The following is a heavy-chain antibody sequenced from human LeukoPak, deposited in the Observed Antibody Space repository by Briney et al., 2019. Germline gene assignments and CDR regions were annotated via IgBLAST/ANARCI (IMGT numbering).Heavy chain of an antibody. J-gene: IGHJ3*02. Sequence: GGSLRLSCAASESTRSNHGMHWVRQAPGKGLEWVAVIWNDGSRKYYSDSVKGRVAISREDSNSTLYLQMNSLSAEDTAVYYCARSAYGDYEGHDALDMWGQGTMVTVSS. V-gene: IGHV3-33*01. CDR2: IWNDGSRK. CDR1: ESTRSNHG. D-gene: IGHD4-17*01. CDR3: ARSAYGDYEGHDALDM.